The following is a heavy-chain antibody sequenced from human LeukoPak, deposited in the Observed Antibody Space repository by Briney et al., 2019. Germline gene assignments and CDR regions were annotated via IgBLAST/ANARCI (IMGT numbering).Heavy chain of an antibody. Sequence: PGGSLRLSCAASGFTFDDYAMHWVRQAPGKGLEWVSGISWNSGSIGYADSVKGRFTISRDNAKNSLYLQMNSLRAEDTALYYCAKDPGHILTGYYYFDYWGQGTLVTVSS. CDR2: ISWNSGSI. CDR3: AKDPGHILTGYYYFDY. J-gene: IGHJ4*02. D-gene: IGHD3-9*01. V-gene: IGHV3-9*01. CDR1: GFTFDDYA.